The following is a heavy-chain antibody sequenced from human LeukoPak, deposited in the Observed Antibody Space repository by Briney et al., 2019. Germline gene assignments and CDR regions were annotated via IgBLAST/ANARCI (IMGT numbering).Heavy chain of an antibody. V-gene: IGHV3-23*01. CDR3: ARGRVAGDY. D-gene: IGHD6-19*01. CDR2: ISGTGGGT. CDR1: GFTFNTYA. J-gene: IGHJ4*02. Sequence: GGSLRLSCAASGFTFNTYAMSWVRQAPGKGLEWVSSISGTGGGTYYADSVKGRFTISRDNSKNTLYLQMNSLRAEDTAVYYCARGRVAGDYWGQGTLVTVSS.